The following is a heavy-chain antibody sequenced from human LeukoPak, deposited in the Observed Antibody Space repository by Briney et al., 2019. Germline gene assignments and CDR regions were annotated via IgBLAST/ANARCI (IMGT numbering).Heavy chain of an antibody. J-gene: IGHJ1*01. V-gene: IGHV3-23*01. CDR2: ISGSGGST. CDR1: GFTFSSYA. D-gene: IGHD4-17*01. Sequence: PGGSLRLSCAASGFTFSSYAMSWVRQAPGKGLEWVSAISGSGGSTYYADSVKGRFTISRDNSKNTLYLQMNSLRAEDTAVYYCPKDRGYGDSFTNPTFNHWGQAPWSPSPQ. CDR3: PKDRGYGDSFTNPTFNH.